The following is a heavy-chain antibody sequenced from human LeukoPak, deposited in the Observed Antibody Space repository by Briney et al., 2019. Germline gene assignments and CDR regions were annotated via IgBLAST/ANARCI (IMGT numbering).Heavy chain of an antibody. D-gene: IGHD6-19*01. Sequence: PGGSLRLSCAASGFTFTNNFMSWVRQVPGKGLEWVSAISGSGGLTYYADSVKGRFTISRDNAKNTLYLQMNSLRAEDTAVYYCARGGAVAGTGDYWGQGTLVTVSS. CDR1: GFTFTNNF. V-gene: IGHV3-23*01. CDR3: ARGGAVAGTGDY. CDR2: ISGSGGLT. J-gene: IGHJ4*02.